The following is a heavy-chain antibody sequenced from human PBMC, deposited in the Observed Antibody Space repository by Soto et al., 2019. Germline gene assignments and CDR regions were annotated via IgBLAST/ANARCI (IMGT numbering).Heavy chain of an antibody. CDR3: ARVDIAVVPSTTFDY. V-gene: IGHV4-39*01. D-gene: IGHD2-2*01. CDR1: GGSISSISYY. Sequence: ETLSLTCTVSGGSISSISYYWGWIRQPPGKGLEWIGSIKYSGHTFYNPSLKSRVTMSVDTSKNQFSLRLSSVTAAETAVYYCARVDIAVVPSTTFDYWGQGTLVTVSS. CDR2: IKYSGHT. J-gene: IGHJ4*02.